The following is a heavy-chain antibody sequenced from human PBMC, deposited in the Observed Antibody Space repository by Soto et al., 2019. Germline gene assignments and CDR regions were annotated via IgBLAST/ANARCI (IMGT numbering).Heavy chain of an antibody. CDR2: ISGSGGST. CDR3: AKDSRGYDFCRWFDP. Sequence: EVQLLESGGGLVQPGGSLRLSCAASGFTFSSYAMSWVRQAPGKGLEWVSAISGSGGSTYYADSVKGRFTSSRDNSKNTLYLQMNSLRAEDTAVYYCAKDSRGYDFCRWFDPWGQGTLVTVSS. CDR1: GFTFSSYA. V-gene: IGHV3-23*01. J-gene: IGHJ5*02. D-gene: IGHD3-3*01.